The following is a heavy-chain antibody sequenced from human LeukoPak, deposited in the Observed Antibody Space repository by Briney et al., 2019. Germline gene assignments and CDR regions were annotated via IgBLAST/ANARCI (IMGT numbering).Heavy chain of an antibody. CDR3: ARAAITGPTPGY. J-gene: IGHJ4*02. D-gene: IGHD1-20*01. V-gene: IGHV1-2*02. Sequence: GASVKVSCKASGGTFSSYAISWVRQAPGQGLEWMGWINPNSGGTNYAQKFQGRVTMTRDTSISTAYMELSRLRSDDTAVYYCARAAITGPTPGYWGQGTLVTVSS. CDR1: GGTFSSYA. CDR2: INPNSGGT.